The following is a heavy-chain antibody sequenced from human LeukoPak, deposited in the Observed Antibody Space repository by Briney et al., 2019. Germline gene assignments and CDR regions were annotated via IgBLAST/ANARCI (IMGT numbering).Heavy chain of an antibody. CDR2: ISAAGSNT. V-gene: IGHV3-23*01. D-gene: IGHD7-27*01. CDR1: GFTFGSYA. J-gene: IGHJ4*02. Sequence: GGSLRLSCAASGFTFGSYAMTWVRQAPGKGLVWVSSISAAGSNTQYADSVKGRFTISRDNSKTTLYLQMDSLSAEDTAVYYCAKEKGNWGSSYDYWSQGTLVTVSS. CDR3: AKEKGNWGSSYDY.